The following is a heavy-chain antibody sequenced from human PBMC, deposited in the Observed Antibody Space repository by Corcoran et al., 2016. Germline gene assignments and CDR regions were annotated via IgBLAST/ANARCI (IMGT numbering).Heavy chain of an antibody. CDR2: INPNSGGT. CDR1: GYTFTGYY. V-gene: IGHV1-2*02. J-gene: IGHJ5*02. D-gene: IGHD3-16*01. CDR3: AREREQRRAWGDHLDP. Sequence: QVQLVQSGAEVRKPGASVKVSCKASGYTFTGYYMHWVRQAPGQGLEWMGWINPNSGGTNYAQKFQGRVTMTRDTSISTAYMELSRLRSDDTAVYYCAREREQRRAWGDHLDPWGQGTLVTVSS.